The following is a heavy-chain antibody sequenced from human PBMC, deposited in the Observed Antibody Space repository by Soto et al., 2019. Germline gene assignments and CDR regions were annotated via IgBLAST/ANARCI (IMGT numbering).Heavy chain of an antibody. CDR2: ISFDGSNK. CDR3: ARLPGALVAVLYSDPLDGLEPPSAVDV. D-gene: IGHD6-19*01. CDR1: GFTFNYYP. Sequence: QMELVESGGGVVQPGEALRLSCAASGFTFNYYPMHWVRQTPGKGLEWVAVISFDGSNKYYADSVKGRFTISRDNSKNMWYLQTNSVRPEDAAGYYCARLPGALVAVLYSDPLDGLEPPSAVDVWVKGTTVSVSS. J-gene: IGHJ6*03. V-gene: IGHV3-30-3*01.